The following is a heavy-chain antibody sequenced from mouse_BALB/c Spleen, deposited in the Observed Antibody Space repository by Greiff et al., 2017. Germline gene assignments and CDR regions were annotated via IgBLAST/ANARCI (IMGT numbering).Heavy chain of an antibody. J-gene: IGHJ4*01. CDR1: GYSITSCYF. V-gene: IGHV3-6*02. CDR2: ISYDGSN. D-gene: IGHD1-1*01. CDR3: ARRTVVAEMDY. Sequence: DVQLQESGPGLVKPSQSLTLSCSATGYSITSCYFWYWIRQLPGNKLEWMGYISYDGSNNYNPSLKNRTTITRDTSKNPFFLKLKSVTTEDTATYYCARRTVVAEMDYWGQGTSVTVSS.